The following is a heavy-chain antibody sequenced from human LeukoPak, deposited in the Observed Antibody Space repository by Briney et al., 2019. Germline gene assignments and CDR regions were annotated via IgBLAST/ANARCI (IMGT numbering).Heavy chain of an antibody. CDR3: ARAYDGSGNLDY. CDR2: IYPNRGGT. CDR1: GYTFTDYY. J-gene: IGHJ4*02. V-gene: IGHV1-2*02. Sequence: ASVKVSCKCSGYTFTDYYMHWVRQAPGQGLEWMGWIYPNRGGTNDAQKFQGRVTMTRDTSINTAYMELSRLRSDDTAVYYCARAYDGSGNLDYWGQGTLVTVSS. D-gene: IGHD3-22*01.